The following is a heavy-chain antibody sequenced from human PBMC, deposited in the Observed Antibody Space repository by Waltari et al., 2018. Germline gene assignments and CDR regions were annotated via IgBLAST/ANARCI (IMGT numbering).Heavy chain of an antibody. Sequence: GFTFSSYAMSWVRQAPGKGLEWVSAISGSGGSTYYADSVKGRFTISRDNSKNTLYLQMNSLRAEDTAVYYCAAPLNWNDGSFDIWGQGTMVTVSS. J-gene: IGHJ3*02. CDR3: AAPLNWNDGSFDI. CDR1: GFTFSSYA. V-gene: IGHV3-23*01. CDR2: ISGSGGST. D-gene: IGHD1-1*01.